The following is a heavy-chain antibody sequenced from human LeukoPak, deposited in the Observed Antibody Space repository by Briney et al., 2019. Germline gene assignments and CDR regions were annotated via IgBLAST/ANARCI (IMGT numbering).Heavy chain of an antibody. V-gene: IGHV3-48*04. Sequence: GGSLRLSCAASGFNYSSYTMNWVRQAPGMGPEWLSYISASRGITYYADSVKGRFTISRDNAKNTLYVQMNSLRAEDTAVYYCARDRVEVSFDAFDIWGQGTMVTVSS. CDR3: ARDRVEVSFDAFDI. CDR2: ISASRGIT. D-gene: IGHD2-2*01. CDR1: GFNYSSYT. J-gene: IGHJ3*02.